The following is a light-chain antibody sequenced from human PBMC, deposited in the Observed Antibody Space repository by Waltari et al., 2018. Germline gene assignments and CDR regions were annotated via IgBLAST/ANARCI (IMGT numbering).Light chain of an antibody. J-gene: IGLJ2*01. CDR3: QSYDTTLSVV. V-gene: IGLV1-40*01. CDR1: GSNIGAGYD. Sequence: QSVLTQPPSVSGAPGQRVTISCTGSGSNIGAGYDVHWYRQLPGKAPTLLISGVNPRPPGVAARFSGSQFDTSASLAIAGLQADDEADYYCQSYDTTLSVVFGGGTKLTVL. CDR2: GVN.